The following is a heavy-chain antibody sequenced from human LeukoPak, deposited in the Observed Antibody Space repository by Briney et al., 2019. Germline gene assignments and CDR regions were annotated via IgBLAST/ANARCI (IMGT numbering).Heavy chain of an antibody. D-gene: IGHD1-26*01. CDR1: GGTFSSYA. CDR2: IIPIFGTA. CDR3: ARESPIVGNFDY. V-gene: IGHV1-69*13. J-gene: IGHJ4*02. Sequence: ESTVKVSCKASGGTFSSYAISWVRQAPGQGLEWMGGIIPIFGTANYAQKFQGRVTITADESTSTAYMELSRLRSEDTAVYYCARESPIVGNFDYWGQGTLVTVSS.